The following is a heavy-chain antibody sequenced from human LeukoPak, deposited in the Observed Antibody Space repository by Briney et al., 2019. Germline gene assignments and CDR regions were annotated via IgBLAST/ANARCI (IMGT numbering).Heavy chain of an antibody. CDR3: ARGVFDWPDAFDI. Sequence: GASVKVSCKASGYTFTSYGISWVRQAPGQRLEWMGWINAGNGNTKYSQEFQGRVTITRDTSASTAYMELSNLRSEDTAVYYCARGVFDWPDAFDIWGQGTMVTVSS. CDR1: GYTFTSYG. J-gene: IGHJ3*02. D-gene: IGHD3-9*01. CDR2: INAGNGNT. V-gene: IGHV1-3*03.